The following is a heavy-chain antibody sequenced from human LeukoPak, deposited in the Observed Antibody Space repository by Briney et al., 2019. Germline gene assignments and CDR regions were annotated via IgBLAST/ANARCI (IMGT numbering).Heavy chain of an antibody. Sequence: GGSLRLSCAASGFSFSSYAVSWVRQAPGRGLEWVSGISDGGSRTYYADSVKGRFTISRDDSKNTLYLQMNSLRAEDTAVYYCAKVQLGIGVDYWGQGTLVNVSS. CDR3: AKVQLGIGVDY. V-gene: IGHV3-23*01. CDR1: GFSFSSYA. J-gene: IGHJ4*02. CDR2: ISDGGSRT. D-gene: IGHD7-27*01.